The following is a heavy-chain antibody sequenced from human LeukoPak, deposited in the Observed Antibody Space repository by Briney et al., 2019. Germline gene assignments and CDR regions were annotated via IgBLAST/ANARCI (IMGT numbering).Heavy chain of an antibody. CDR3: SKESGKFDY. V-gene: IGHV3-43*02. J-gene: IGHJ4*02. Sequence: PGGAPRHSCVEAGLYSVETAMLWVRQAPRKGVEWFSLIIADGDSSFSSDSLMGRFSISSDNRKNSLYLQMWTLRSEATTAYYYSKESGKFDYWGQGTLVVVSS. CDR1: GLYSVETA. CDR2: IIADGDSS.